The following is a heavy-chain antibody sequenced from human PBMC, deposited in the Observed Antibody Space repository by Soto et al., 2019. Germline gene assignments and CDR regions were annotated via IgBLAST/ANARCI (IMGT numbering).Heavy chain of an antibody. CDR2: IWYDGSNK. D-gene: IGHD5-12*01. J-gene: IGHJ6*02. Sequence: QVQLVESGGGVVQPGRSLRLSCAASGFTFSSYGMHWVRQAPGKGLEWVAVIWYDGSNKYYADSVKGRFTIPRYNSKNTRXXHXTXXRAEDTAVYYCASIEGSSGYSAPKPNYYYYYGMDVWGQGTPVTVSS. V-gene: IGHV3-33*01. CDR1: GFTFSSYG. CDR3: ASIEGSSGYSAPKPNYYYYYGMDV.